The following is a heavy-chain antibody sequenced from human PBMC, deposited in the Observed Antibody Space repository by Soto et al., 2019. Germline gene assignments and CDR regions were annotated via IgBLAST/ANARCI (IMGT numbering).Heavy chain of an antibody. CDR2: INAGNGNT. CDR1: GYTFTSYA. J-gene: IGHJ6*02. Sequence: ASVKVSCKASGYTFTSYAMHWVRQAPGQRLEWMGWINAGNGNTKYSQKFQGRVTITRDTSASTAYMELSSLRSEDTAVYYCARHRYSGVRGIFGYYGMYVWGQGTTVPVSS. D-gene: IGHD3-10*01. V-gene: IGHV1-3*01. CDR3: ARHRYSGVRGIFGYYGMYV.